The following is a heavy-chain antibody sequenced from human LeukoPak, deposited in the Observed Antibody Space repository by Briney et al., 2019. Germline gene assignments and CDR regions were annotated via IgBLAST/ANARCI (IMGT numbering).Heavy chain of an antibody. J-gene: IGHJ4*02. D-gene: IGHD3-10*01. Sequence: GGSLRLSCAASGFTFSNAWMSWVRQAPGKGLEWVGRIKSKTDGGTTDYAAPVKGRFTISRDDSKNTLYLQMNRLKTEDTAVYYCTTGITMVRGVIHLIDYWGQGTLVTVSS. V-gene: IGHV3-15*01. CDR2: IKSKTDGGTT. CDR1: GFTFSNAW. CDR3: TTGITMVRGVIHLIDY.